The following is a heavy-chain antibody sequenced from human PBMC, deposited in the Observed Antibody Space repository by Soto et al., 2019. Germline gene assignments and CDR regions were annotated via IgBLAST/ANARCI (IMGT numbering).Heavy chain of an antibody. V-gene: IGHV4-39*01. CDR2: IDEGGTT. CDR1: GASISRTGFH. CDR3: ARRGSGHTFDF. D-gene: IGHD3-10*01. Sequence: QLQLQESGPGLVKPSETLSLTCAVSGASISRTGFHWGWIRQPPGQGLEWTGSIDEGGTTSYNSSLKSRVTISADTSKNHFSLKLNSVTAADTAVYFCARRGSGHTFDFWGQGTLVTVSS. J-gene: IGHJ4*02.